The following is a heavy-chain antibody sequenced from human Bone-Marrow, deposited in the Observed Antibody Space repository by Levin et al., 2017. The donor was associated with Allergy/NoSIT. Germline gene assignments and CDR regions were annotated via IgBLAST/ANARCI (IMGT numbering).Heavy chain of an antibody. CDR3: ARDKTVSGLNDAFDI. Sequence: SQTLSLTCAISGDSVSTNTAAWNWIRQSPSRGLEWLGRTYYRSKWYSNYAGSVRSRITIEPDTSKNQFSLQLKSVTPDDTAVYFCARDKTVSGLNDAFDIWGQGTLVTVSS. CDR2: TYYRSKWYS. D-gene: IGHD6-19*01. J-gene: IGHJ3*02. CDR1: GDSVSTNTAA. V-gene: IGHV6-1*01.